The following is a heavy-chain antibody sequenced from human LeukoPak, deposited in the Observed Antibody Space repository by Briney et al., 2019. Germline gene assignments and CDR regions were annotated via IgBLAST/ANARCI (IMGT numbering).Heavy chain of an antibody. CDR3: ARDSDFWSGYYFDY. CDR2: ISAYNGNT. CDR1: GYTFTSYG. V-gene: IGHV1-18*01. D-gene: IGHD3-3*01. Sequence: ASVKVSCKALGYTFTSYGISWVRQAPGQGLEWMGWISAYNGNTNYAQKLQGRVTMTTDTSTSTAYMELRSLRSDDTAVYYCARDSDFWSGYYFDYWGQGTLVTVSS. J-gene: IGHJ4*02.